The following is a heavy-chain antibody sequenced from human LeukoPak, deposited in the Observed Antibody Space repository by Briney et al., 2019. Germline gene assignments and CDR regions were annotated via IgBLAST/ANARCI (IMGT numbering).Heavy chain of an antibody. Sequence: SETLRLTCAVSGFTFSSYNWSWIRQPPGKGLQWIGYIYNSGITIYNTSLKNLFTISVDTSKNLFSLKKSSVTAAYTAMYYCARGSNGYRIEAGGTTRFDPWGQGTLVTVSS. CDR1: GFTFSSYN. D-gene: IGHD6-13*01. J-gene: IGHJ5*02. V-gene: IGHV4-4*08. CDR2: IYNSGIT. CDR3: ARGSNGYRIEAGGTTRFDP.